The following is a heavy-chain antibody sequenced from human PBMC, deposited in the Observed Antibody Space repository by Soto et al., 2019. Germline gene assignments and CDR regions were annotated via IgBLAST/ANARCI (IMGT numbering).Heavy chain of an antibody. CDR3: ARGLEGIVATH. CDR2: VKDGGST. V-gene: IGHV4-34*01. J-gene: IGHJ4*02. Sequence: QVQLQQWGARLLKPSETLSLTCTVNGGSLTGYYWSWIRQPPGKGLEWIGEVKDGGSTNYSPSLRGRVSISADTSKNHFSLRLNSVTAADTAVYFCARGLEGIVATHWDQGALVTVSS. D-gene: IGHD5-12*01. CDR1: GGSLTGYY.